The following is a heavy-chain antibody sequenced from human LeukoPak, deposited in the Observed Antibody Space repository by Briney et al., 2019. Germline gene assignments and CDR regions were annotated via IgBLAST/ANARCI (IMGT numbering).Heavy chain of an antibody. CDR2: IYTSGST. D-gene: IGHD3-22*01. V-gene: IGHV4-61*02. CDR3: ARKYYYDSSGYGGVYFDY. Sequence: SQTLSLTCTVSGGSISSGSYYWSWIRQPAGKGLEWIGRIYTSGSTNYNPSLKSRVTISVDTSKNQFSLKLSSVTAADTAVYYCARKYYYDSSGYGGVYFDYCGQGTLVNVSS. CDR1: GGSISSGSYY. J-gene: IGHJ4*02.